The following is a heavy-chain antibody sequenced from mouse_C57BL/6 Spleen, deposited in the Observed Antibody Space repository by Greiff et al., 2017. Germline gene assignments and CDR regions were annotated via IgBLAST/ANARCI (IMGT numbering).Heavy chain of an antibody. J-gene: IGHJ2*01. CDR3: ARGARDGRSIDY. D-gene: IGHD1-1*01. CDR2: IYPGNGDT. V-gene: IGHV1-82*01. Sequence: QVQLQQSGPELVKPGASVKISCKASGYAFSSSWMNWVKQRPGKGLEWIGRIYPGNGDTNYNRKFKGKATLTADKSSSTAYMQLSSLTSEDTAVYYCARGARDGRSIDYWGQGTTLSVSS. CDR1: GYAFSSSW.